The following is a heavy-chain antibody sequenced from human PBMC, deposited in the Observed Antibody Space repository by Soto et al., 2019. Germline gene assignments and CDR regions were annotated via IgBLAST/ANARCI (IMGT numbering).Heavy chain of an antibody. CDR2: INVGNGNT. J-gene: IGHJ4*02. CDR1: GYTFTSYA. CDR3: ARSIVVVTALDY. V-gene: IGHV1-3*01. D-gene: IGHD2-21*02. Sequence: ASVKFSCKASGYTFTSYAMHWVRQAPGQMLECMVWINVGNGNTKYXXKFQVRVXXTGDTAASTGXMELSXVRSEDTGVYYCARSIVVVTALDYWCQGTLVTVSS.